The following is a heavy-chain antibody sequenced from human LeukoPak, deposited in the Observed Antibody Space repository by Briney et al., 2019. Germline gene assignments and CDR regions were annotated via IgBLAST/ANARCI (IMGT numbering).Heavy chain of an antibody. V-gene: IGHV4-30-4*01. D-gene: IGHD4-17*01. CDR3: AGGYGDYYYGMDV. CDR1: GGSISSGDYY. J-gene: IGHJ6*04. Sequence: PSETLSLTCTVSGGSISSGDYYWSWIRQPPGKGLEWIGYIYYSGSTYYNPSLESRVTISVDTSKNQFSLKLSSVTAADTAVYYCAGGYGDYYYGMDVWGKGTTVTVSS. CDR2: IYYSGST.